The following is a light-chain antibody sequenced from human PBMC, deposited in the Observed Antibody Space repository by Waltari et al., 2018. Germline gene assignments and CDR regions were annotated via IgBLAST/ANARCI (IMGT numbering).Light chain of an antibody. V-gene: IGLV2-14*03. J-gene: IGLJ1*01. CDR1: SSDVGASNY. CDR2: DVT. Sequence: QSALTQPASVSGSPGQSITISCTGTSSDVGASNYVSWYQQHPGKAPKLMIYDVTKRPSGVSGRFSGSKSGNTASLTISGIQAEDEADYYCSSYISGVTLYVFGTGTKVTVL. CDR3: SSYISGVTLYV.